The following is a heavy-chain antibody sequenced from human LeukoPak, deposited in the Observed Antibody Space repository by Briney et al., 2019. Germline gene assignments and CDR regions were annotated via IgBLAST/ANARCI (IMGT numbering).Heavy chain of an antibody. D-gene: IGHD6-6*01. V-gene: IGHV5-51*01. J-gene: IGHJ4*02. CDR3: ARERSSQGYFDF. CDR1: GYRFNIYW. Sequence: ESLKISCKGSGYRFNIYWIGWVRQMPGIGLEWMGIIYPGDSDTRYSPSFQGQVTISADKSIGTAYLQWNSLKASDTAMYYCARERSSQGYFDFWGQGTLVTVSS. CDR2: IYPGDSDT.